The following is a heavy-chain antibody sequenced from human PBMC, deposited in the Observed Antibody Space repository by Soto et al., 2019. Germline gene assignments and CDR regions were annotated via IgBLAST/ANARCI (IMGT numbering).Heavy chain of an antibody. CDR2: IIPIFGTA. Sequence: QVQLVQSGAEVKTPGSSVKVSCKASGGIFTRYDIRWVRQAPGQGLEWMGAIIPIFGTANYAQKFRGRVTITADATTSTAYMELSSLRSEDTAMYYCAINEGRDVSTFDYWGQGTLVPVSS. V-gene: IGHV1-69*01. CDR1: GGIFTRYD. CDR3: AINEGRDVSTFDY. D-gene: IGHD3-10*02. J-gene: IGHJ4*02.